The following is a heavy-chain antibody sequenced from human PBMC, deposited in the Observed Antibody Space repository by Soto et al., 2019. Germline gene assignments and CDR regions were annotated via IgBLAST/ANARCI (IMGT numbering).Heavy chain of an antibody. CDR2: ISGYNGNT. CDR3: ERSEGIAMAESLAVFYYYYGMDV. J-gene: IGHJ6*02. D-gene: IGHD6-19*01. V-gene: IGHV1-18*01. CDR1: GYTFTSYG. Sequence: QVQLVQSGAEVKKPGASVKVSCKASGYTFTSYGISWVRQAPGQGLEWMGWISGYNGNTNNAQKHQGRATITTDTSTSTAYMELRSLRSDDTGVYYCERSEGIAMAESLAVFYYYYGMDVWGQGTTVTVSS.